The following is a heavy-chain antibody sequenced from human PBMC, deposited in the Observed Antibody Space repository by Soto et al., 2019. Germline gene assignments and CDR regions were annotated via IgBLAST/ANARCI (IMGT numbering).Heavy chain of an antibody. D-gene: IGHD3-22*01. CDR2: ISGSGAGT. CDR1: GFTFNTYS. V-gene: IGHV3-23*01. Sequence: GGSLRVSCAASGFTFNTYSMTWVRQARGKGLEWVSGISGSGAGTYYADSVKGRFPISRDNSKTTLYLHLNSLSVEDPAVYYCVNDLLHLARVYWGQGTLVTVSS. CDR3: VNDLLHLARVY. J-gene: IGHJ4*02.